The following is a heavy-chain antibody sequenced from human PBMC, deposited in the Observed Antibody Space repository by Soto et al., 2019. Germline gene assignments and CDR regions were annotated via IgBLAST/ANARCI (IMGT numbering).Heavy chain of an antibody. CDR2: ISYDGSNN. CDR3: ARRRDGYNIDY. CDR1: GFTFSDYG. D-gene: IGHD5-12*01. J-gene: IGHJ4*02. V-gene: IGHV3-30*03. Sequence: QVQLVESGGGVVQPGRSLRLSCAASGFTFSDYGIHWVRQVPGKGLEWVAVISYDGSNNYYADSVKGRFTVSRDNSKNTLYLQMNSLRAEDTAVYYYARRRDGYNIDYWGQGTLVTVSS.